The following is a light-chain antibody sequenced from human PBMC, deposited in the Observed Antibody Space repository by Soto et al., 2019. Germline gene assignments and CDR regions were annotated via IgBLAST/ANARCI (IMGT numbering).Light chain of an antibody. V-gene: IGKV3-20*01. CDR1: KPASSNY. CDR3: QQYTSPPTT. Sequence: EITLTQSPDTLSSSPGERATISCRATKPASSNYLAWCQQRPGQAPRLLIYGASTRAAGIPERFSGSGSGTDFTLTITRLEPEDSAAYFCQQYTSPPTTFGQGTRLDIK. CDR2: GAS. J-gene: IGKJ5*01.